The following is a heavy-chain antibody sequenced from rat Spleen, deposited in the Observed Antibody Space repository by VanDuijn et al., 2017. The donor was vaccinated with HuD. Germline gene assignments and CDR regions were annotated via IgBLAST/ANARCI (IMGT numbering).Heavy chain of an antibody. V-gene: IGHV5-19*01. Sequence: EVQLVESGGGLVQPGRSLKLSCAASGFTFSNYGMHWIRQAPTKGLEWVASISPSGGTTSYPDSVKGRFTISRNNAENTVYLQMNSLRSEDTATYYCTTWDYYNNRFDYWGQGVMVTVSS. CDR2: ISPSGGTT. CDR1: GFTFSNYG. J-gene: IGHJ2*01. CDR3: TTWDYYNNRFDY. D-gene: IGHD1-6*01.